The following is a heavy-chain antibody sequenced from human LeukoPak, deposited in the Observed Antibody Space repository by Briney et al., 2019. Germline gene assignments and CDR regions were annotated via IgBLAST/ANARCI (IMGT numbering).Heavy chain of an antibody. CDR3: ARADRTGITIFGVVINSNFDY. Sequence: GGSLRLSCAASGFTLSSYSMNWVRQAPGKGLEWVSSISSSNSYIYYAESVKGRFPISRDNANNSLYLQMNSLRAEDTAVYYCARADRTGITIFGVVINSNFDYWGQGTLVTVSS. D-gene: IGHD3-3*01. J-gene: IGHJ4*02. CDR1: GFTLSSYS. V-gene: IGHV3-21*01. CDR2: ISSSNSYI.